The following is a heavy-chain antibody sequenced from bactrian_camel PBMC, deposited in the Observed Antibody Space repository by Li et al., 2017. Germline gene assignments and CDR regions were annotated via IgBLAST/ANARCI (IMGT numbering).Heavy chain of an antibody. CDR1: GYTVSIYC. Sequence: HVQLVESGGGSVQAGGSLRLSCAASGYTVSIYCMGWFRQAPGKEREEVGAIRTGDGRTYYADSVKGRFTISRDNAKNTLYLQMNSLNTEDTAMYYCAAAAGLFGGTCLDVRSVDYWGQGTQVTVS. V-gene: IGHV3S1*01. CDR3: AAAAGLFGGTCLDVRSVDY. D-gene: IGHD7*01. J-gene: IGHJ4*01. CDR2: IRTGDGRT.